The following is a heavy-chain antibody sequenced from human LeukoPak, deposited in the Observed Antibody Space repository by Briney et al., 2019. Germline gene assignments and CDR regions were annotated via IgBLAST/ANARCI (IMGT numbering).Heavy chain of an antibody. CDR2: IYRRGST. Sequence: SETLSLTCTVSGASISSSDSYWSWIRQPPGKGLEWIGSIYRRGSTSYNPSLKSRATVSEDMSKNHFSLRLSSVTAADTAVYYCARHVQDLGIKVWGQGTTVTVSS. J-gene: IGHJ6*02. CDR3: ARHVQDLGIKV. V-gene: IGHV4-39*01. CDR1: GASISSSDSY.